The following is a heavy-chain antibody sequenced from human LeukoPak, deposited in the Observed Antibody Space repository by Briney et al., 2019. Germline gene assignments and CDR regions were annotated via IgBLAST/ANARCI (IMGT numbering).Heavy chain of an antibody. CDR3: AREGALLWFGELFCNWFDP. Sequence: SQTLSLTYTVSGGPISSGSYYWSWIRQPAGKGLEWIGRIYTSGSTNYNPSLKSRVTISVDTSKNQFSLKLSSVTAADTAVYYCAREGALLWFGELFCNWFDPWGQGTLVTVSS. J-gene: IGHJ5*02. V-gene: IGHV4-61*02. CDR2: IYTSGST. CDR1: GGPISSGSYY. D-gene: IGHD3-10*01.